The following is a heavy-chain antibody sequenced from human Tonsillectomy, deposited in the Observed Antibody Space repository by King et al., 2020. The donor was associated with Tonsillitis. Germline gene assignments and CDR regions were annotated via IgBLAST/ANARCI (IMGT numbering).Heavy chain of an antibody. CDR2: ISSSGNVK. CDR1: GFAFSGYS. D-gene: IGHD3-9*01. Sequence: VQLVESGGGLVQPGGSLRLSCATSGFAFSGYSITWFRQAPGKGLEWVSYISSSGNVKYYTDSVKGRFTISRDNAKSSVDLQVNSLRDEDTATYYCAGMENYDILTGYYTFAYWGQGTLVTVSS. J-gene: IGHJ4*02. CDR3: AGMENYDILTGYYTFAY. V-gene: IGHV3-48*02.